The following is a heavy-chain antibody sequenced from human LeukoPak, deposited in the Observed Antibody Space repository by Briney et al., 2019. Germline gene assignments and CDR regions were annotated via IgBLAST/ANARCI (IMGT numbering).Heavy chain of an antibody. Sequence: GGSLRLSCAGSGFTLSNYWMHWVRQVPGKGLVWVSRINTDGSTINYADSVKGRFTISRDNAKNTLYLQMNSLRPEDTAVYYCVSDSESRSGGDYWGQGTLVTVSS. CDR2: INTDGSTI. V-gene: IGHV3-74*01. CDR1: GFTLSNYW. J-gene: IGHJ4*02. CDR3: VSDSESRSGGDY. D-gene: IGHD1-26*01.